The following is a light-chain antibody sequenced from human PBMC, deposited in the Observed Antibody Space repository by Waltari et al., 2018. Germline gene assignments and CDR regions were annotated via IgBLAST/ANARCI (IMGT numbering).Light chain of an antibody. CDR1: SNNIGFYDL. V-gene: IGLV2-23*02. J-gene: IGLJ1*01. CDR3: CSYSGSGSFPYV. Sequence: QSALTQPASVSGSPGQSIPISCTGSSNNIGFYDLVSWYQQHPGKAPNLIIFYVIMRPSGVSDRCSGSKSGNTASLTISGLQTEDDADYYCCSYSGSGSFPYVFGPGTRVAVL. CDR2: YVI.